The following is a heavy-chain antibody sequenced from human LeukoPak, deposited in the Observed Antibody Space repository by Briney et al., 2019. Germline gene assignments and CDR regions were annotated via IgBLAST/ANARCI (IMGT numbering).Heavy chain of an antibody. J-gene: IGHJ4*02. Sequence: GGSLRLSCAASGFTFSSYAMHWVRQAPGKGLEWVAVISYDGSNKYYADSVKGRFTISRDNSKNTLYLRMNSLRAEDTAVYYCARDRRFLEWLFDNYYFDYWGQGTLVTVSS. CDR3: ARDRRFLEWLFDNYYFDY. V-gene: IGHV3-30*04. CDR2: ISYDGSNK. D-gene: IGHD3-3*01. CDR1: GFTFSSYA.